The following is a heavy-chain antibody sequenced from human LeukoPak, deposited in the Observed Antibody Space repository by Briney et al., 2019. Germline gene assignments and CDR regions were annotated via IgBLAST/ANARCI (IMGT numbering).Heavy chain of an antibody. D-gene: IGHD7-27*01. CDR2: ISWDGGST. J-gene: IGHJ4*02. CDR3: ALNWGLDY. CDR1: GFTFDDYT. V-gene: IGHV3-43*01. Sequence: GGSLRLSCAASGFTFDDYTMHWVRQAPGKGLEWVSLISWDGGSTYYADSVKGRFIISRDNSKNSLYLQMNSLRTEDTALYYCALNWGLDYWGQGTLVTVSS.